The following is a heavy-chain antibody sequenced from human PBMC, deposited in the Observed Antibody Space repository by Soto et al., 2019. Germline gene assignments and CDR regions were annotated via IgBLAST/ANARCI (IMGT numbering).Heavy chain of an antibody. Sequence: ASVKVSCKASGYTFTSYAMHWVRQAPGQRLEWMGWINAGNGNTKYSQKFQGRVTITRDTSASTAYMELSSLRSEDTAVYYCARELVSIVVVPAAIGAGPWGQGTLVTAPQ. CDR2: INAGNGNT. D-gene: IGHD2-2*02. V-gene: IGHV1-3*01. J-gene: IGHJ5*02. CDR1: GYTFTSYA. CDR3: ARELVSIVVVPAAIGAGP.